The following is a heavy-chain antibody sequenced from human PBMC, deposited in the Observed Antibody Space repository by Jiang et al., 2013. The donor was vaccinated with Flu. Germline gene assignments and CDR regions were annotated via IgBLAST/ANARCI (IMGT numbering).Heavy chain of an antibody. D-gene: IGHD1-26*01. V-gene: IGHV4-39*01. Sequence: GPGLVKPSETLSLTCTVSGGSISSSSYYWGWIRQPPGKGLEWIGSMYYSGTTYYNPSLKSRVTISVDTSKNQSSLKLSSVTAADTAVYYCARHRAHSVGALSSYYYYYGMDVWGQGTTVTV. CDR1: GGSISSSSYY. J-gene: IGHJ6*02. CDR3: ARHRAHSVGALSSYYYYYGMDV. CDR2: MYYSGTT.